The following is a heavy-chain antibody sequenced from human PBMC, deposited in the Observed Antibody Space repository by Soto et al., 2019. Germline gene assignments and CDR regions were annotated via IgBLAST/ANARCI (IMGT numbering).Heavy chain of an antibody. CDR3: ARHVEGYCSGGSCYSSTYYFDY. CDR2: IYYSGST. D-gene: IGHD2-15*01. CDR1: GGSISSYY. Sequence: SETLFLTCTVSGGSISSYYWSWIRQPPGKGLEWIGYIYYSGSTNYNPSLKSRVTISVDTSKNQFSLMLSSVTAADTAVYYCARHVEGYCSGGSCYSSTYYFDYWGQGTLVTVSS. J-gene: IGHJ4*02. V-gene: IGHV4-59*08.